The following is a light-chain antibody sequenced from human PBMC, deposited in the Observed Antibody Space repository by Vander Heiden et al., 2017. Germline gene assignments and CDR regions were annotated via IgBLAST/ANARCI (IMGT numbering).Light chain of an antibody. J-gene: IGKJ2*01. Sequence: VVLPQSPLSLPVTLRQPSSFPGTSTQSLVFRAGNNYLNCFHQSPGQSPRSLIYRVSDRDAGVPDRFSGSGSCTDFTLKISRVEAEDVGVYYCMQATHWPYTFGQGTKLEI. CDR1: QSLVFRAGNNY. CDR2: RVS. CDR3: MQATHWPYT. V-gene: IGKV2-30*01.